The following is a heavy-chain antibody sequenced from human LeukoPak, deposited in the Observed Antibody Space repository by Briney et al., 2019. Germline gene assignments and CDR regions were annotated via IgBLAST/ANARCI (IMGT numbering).Heavy chain of an antibody. J-gene: IGHJ6*03. CDR2: MNPSGST. V-gene: IGHV4-34*01. D-gene: IGHD3-22*01. CDR3: ARGRQDVTMIVVVMTAVSYYLDV. CDR1: GGSFSGYY. Sequence: SETLSLTCAVYGGSFSGYYWTWIRQTPEKGLEWIGEMNPSGSTCYNPSLKSRVTISVDTSKNQFSLKLSSVTAADTAVYYCARGRQDVTMIVVVMTAVSYYLDVWGKGTTVTVS.